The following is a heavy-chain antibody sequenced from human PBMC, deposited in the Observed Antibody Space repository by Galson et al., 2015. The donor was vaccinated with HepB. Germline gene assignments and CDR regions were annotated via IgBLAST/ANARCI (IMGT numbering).Heavy chain of an antibody. V-gene: IGHV1-69*13. CDR1: GGTFSSYA. Sequence: SVKVSCKASGGTFSSYAISWVRQAPGQGLEWMGGIIPIFGTANYAQKFQGRVTITADESTSTAYMELSSLRSEDTAVYYCARGPPQHTVIEYYGMDVWGQGATVTVSS. D-gene: IGHD4-11*01. CDR3: ARGPPQHTVIEYYGMDV. CDR2: IIPIFGTA. J-gene: IGHJ6*02.